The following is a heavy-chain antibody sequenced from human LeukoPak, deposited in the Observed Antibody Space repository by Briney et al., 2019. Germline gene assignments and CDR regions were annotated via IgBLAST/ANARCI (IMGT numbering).Heavy chain of an antibody. CDR2: IYPHNSDT. J-gene: IGHJ4*02. D-gene: IGHD1-26*01. Sequence: GESLKISCKGSGYSFTSYSIRCVRHMPVKGREWMGMIYPHNSDTRYSPSFQGQVTISADKSISTAYLQWSSLKASDTAMYYCARQSRASGSYRHFDYWGQGTLVTVSS. V-gene: IGHV5-51*01. CDR1: GYSFTSYS. CDR3: ARQSRASGSYRHFDY.